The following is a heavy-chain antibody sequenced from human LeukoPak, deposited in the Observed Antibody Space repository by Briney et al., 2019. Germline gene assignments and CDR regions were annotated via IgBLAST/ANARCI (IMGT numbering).Heavy chain of an antibody. CDR3: ARAVATTPLYYYGLDV. Sequence: ASMKVSCKASGYTFTSYDINWVRQATGQGLEWVGWMNPNSGSTVFAQKFQGRVTMTGSTSIKTAYMELSSLTPEDTGVYYCARAVATTPLYYYGLDVWGQGTTVTVPS. CDR1: GYTFTSYD. V-gene: IGHV1-8*01. CDR2: MNPNSGST. D-gene: IGHD5-24*01. J-gene: IGHJ6*02.